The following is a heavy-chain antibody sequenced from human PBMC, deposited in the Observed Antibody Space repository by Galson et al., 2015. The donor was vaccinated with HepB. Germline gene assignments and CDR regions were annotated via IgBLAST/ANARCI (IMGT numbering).Heavy chain of an antibody. V-gene: IGHV3-15*01. CDR2: IKNKADGGTT. Sequence: SLRLSCAASGFIFNDAWMSWVRQAPGKGLEWVGHIKNKADGGTTDYAAPVKGRFTISRDESKNTLYLQMNRLKSEDTAVYYCTTHRGYSGPPRFDYWGQGTLVIASS. CDR1: GFIFNDAW. D-gene: IGHD5-12*01. CDR3: TTHRGYSGPPRFDY. J-gene: IGHJ4*02.